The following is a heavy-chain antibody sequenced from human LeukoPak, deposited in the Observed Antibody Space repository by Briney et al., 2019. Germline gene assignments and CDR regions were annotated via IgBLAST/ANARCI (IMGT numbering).Heavy chain of an antibody. CDR3: TTSIFTGPWKGAFDI. J-gene: IGHJ3*02. V-gene: IGHV3-15*01. Sequence: GGSLRLSCAASQFTFTDAWMSWVRQAPGKGLEWVGRIKSKSDGGTTDYAAPVQGRFTISRDDSKNTLYVQMNSLQTEDTAVYYSTTSIFTGPWKGAFDIWGQGTVVTVSS. D-gene: IGHD3-9*01. CDR1: QFTFTDAW. CDR2: IKSKSDGGTT.